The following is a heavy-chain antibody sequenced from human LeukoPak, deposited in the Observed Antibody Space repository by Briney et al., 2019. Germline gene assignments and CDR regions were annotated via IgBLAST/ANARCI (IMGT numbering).Heavy chain of an antibody. D-gene: IGHD5-18*01. CDR3: ARGYSYGLFDY. J-gene: IGHJ4*02. V-gene: IGHV3-74*01. CDR2: INSDGSST. Sequence: SGGSLRLSCAASGFTFSSYWMHWVRHAPGKGLVWVSRINSDGSSTSYADSVKGRFTISRDNAKNTLYLQMNSLRAEDTAVYYCARGYSYGLFDYWGQGTLVTVSS. CDR1: GFTFSSYW.